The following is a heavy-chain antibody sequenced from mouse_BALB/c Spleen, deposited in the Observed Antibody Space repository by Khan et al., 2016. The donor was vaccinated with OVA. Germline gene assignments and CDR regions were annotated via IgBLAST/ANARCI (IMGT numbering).Heavy chain of an antibody. CDR3: ARRSIYYVNSYAMDY. J-gene: IGHJ4*01. Sequence: VQLKESGPELVKPGASVKIPCKASGYTFTDYNMDWVRQSHGKSLEWIGDINPNNGGSIYNRKFKGKATLTVDTSSSTAYMHLRSLTYEDPAVNYCARRSIYYVNSYAMDYWGQGTSVTVSS. CDR2: INPNNGGS. D-gene: IGHD2-1*01. CDR1: GYTFTDYN. V-gene: IGHV1-18*01.